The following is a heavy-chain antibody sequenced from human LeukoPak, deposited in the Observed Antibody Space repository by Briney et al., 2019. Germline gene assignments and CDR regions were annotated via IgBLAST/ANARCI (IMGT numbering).Heavy chain of an antibody. CDR3: ARSRIKSGNRFDP. CDR1: GFTFSSYS. D-gene: IGHD1-14*01. CDR2: ISSSRSYI. V-gene: IGHV3-21*01. Sequence: GVLRLSCAASGFTFSSYSMNWVRQAPGKGLEWISSISSSRSYIYYADSVKGRFTISRDNAKNSLYLQMNSLRAEDTAVYYCARSRIKSGNRFDPWGQGTLVTVSS. J-gene: IGHJ5*02.